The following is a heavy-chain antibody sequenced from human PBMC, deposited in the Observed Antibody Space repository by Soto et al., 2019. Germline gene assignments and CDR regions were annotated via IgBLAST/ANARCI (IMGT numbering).Heavy chain of an antibody. CDR3: AKVRGYSVFYFSLDV. D-gene: IGHD5-12*01. J-gene: IGHJ6*02. CDR1: GFTFDDYT. Sequence: EEQLVQSGGGVVKPGGSVTLSCTASGFTFDDYTMHWVRQAPGKGLEWVSLISWDGTNTYYADSVKGRFTISRDNSKHALQLQMSSLRNEDTSSYYCAKVRGYSVFYFSLDVWGQGTTVTVSS. CDR2: ISWDGTNT. V-gene: IGHV3-43*01.